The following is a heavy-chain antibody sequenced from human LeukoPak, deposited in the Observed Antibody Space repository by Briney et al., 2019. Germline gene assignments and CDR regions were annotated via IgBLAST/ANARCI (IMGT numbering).Heavy chain of an antibody. CDR2: IYHGESDT. CDR1: GYSFTSYW. CDR3: ARLGSTRTGQQPDY. Sequence: GESLQISCKGSGYSFTSYWIGWVRQLPGKGLEWMGSIYHGESDTRYSPSFQGQVTISADKSISTAYLQWSSLKASDTAMYYCARLGSTRTGQQPDYCGQRTLVTVSS. D-gene: IGHD2-2*01. J-gene: IGHJ4*02. V-gene: IGHV5-51*01.